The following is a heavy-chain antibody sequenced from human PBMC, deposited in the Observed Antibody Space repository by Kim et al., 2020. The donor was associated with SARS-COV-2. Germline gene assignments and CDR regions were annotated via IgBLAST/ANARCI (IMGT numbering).Heavy chain of an antibody. V-gene: IGHV1-69*13. CDR2: IIPIFGTA. D-gene: IGHD5-18*01. CDR1: GGTFSSYA. J-gene: IGHJ6*02. CDR3: AVGGYSYGYPYYSYGMDV. Sequence: SVKVSCKACGGTFSSYAISWVRQAAGQGLEWMGGIIPIFGTANYEQKFQGRVTITADESTSPAYMELSSLRSEDTAVYSCAVGGYSYGYPYYSYGMDVWGHGATVTVSS.